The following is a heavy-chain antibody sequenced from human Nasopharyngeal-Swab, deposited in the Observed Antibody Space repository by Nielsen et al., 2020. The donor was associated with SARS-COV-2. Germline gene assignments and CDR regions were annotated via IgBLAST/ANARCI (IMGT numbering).Heavy chain of an antibody. CDR2: ISYDGINK. Sequence: WIRPPPGKGLEWVAVISYDGINKYNADSVTGRFTISRDNSKDTLYLQMNSLRAEDTAVYYCAKEGPGMFGVVGLDVWGQGTTVTVSS. V-gene: IGHV3-30*18. J-gene: IGHJ6*02. CDR3: AKEGPGMFGVVGLDV. D-gene: IGHD3-3*01.